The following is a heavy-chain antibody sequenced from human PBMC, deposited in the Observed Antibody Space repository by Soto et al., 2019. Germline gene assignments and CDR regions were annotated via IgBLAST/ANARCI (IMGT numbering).Heavy chain of an antibody. CDR3: ARETDGMDV. CDR2: TTFDGINK. V-gene: IGHV3-30*03. Sequence: QVQLVESGGGVVQPGRSLRLSCAACGFIFSTYRIHWVRQAPGKGLEWVAVTTFDGINKYNADSVKGRFTISRDASKKTVYLQMNSLTTEDTAVYFCARETDGMDVWGQGTTVTVSS. J-gene: IGHJ6*02. CDR1: GFIFSTYR.